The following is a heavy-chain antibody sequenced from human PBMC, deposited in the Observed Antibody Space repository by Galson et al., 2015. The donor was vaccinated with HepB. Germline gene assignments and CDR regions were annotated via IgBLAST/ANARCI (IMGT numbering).Heavy chain of an antibody. Sequence: SVKVSCKASGYNFITSAMQWARQAPGQRLEWMGWINAGNGNTRYSQKFQGRVTITRDTSASTVYLELSSLRPEDTAVYYCANSIRNYFDYWGQGTLVTVSS. J-gene: IGHJ4*02. CDR3: ANSIRNYFDY. CDR2: INAGNGNT. V-gene: IGHV1-3*01. CDR1: GYNFITSA. D-gene: IGHD2-15*01.